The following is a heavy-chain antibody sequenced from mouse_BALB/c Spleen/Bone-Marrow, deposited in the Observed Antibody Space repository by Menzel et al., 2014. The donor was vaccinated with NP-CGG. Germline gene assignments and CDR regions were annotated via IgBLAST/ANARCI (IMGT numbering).Heavy chain of an antibody. D-gene: IGHD2-1*01. CDR3: AREGNYGWFAY. V-gene: IGHV14-3*02. CDR1: GFNIKDTY. Sequence: VQLQQPGAELVKPGASVKLSCTASGFNIKDTYMHWVKQRPEQGLEWIGRIDPANGDIIYDPKFQGKATITADTSSNTAYLQLSSLTSEDTAVYYCAREGNYGWFAYWGQGTLVTVSA. J-gene: IGHJ3*01. CDR2: IDPANGDI.